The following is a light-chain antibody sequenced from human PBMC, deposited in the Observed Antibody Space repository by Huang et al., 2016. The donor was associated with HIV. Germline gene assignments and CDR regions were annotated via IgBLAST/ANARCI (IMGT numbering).Light chain of an antibody. CDR2: GAS. Sequence: EIVMTQSPATLSVSPGERATLFCRASQSIGRNLAWYQQKPGQSPRLLIYGASARATGIPARCSGVESGTEFTLTIDGLQSEDSAVYYCQQYRNWPRTFGQGTKVEI. CDR1: QSIGRN. V-gene: IGKV3-15*01. J-gene: IGKJ1*01. CDR3: QQYRNWPRT.